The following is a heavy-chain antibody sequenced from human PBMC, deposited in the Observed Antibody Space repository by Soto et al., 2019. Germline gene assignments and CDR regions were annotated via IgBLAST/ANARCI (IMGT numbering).Heavy chain of an antibody. D-gene: IGHD4-17*01. CDR2: ISWNSGSI. V-gene: IGHV3-9*01. Sequence: EVQLVESGGGLVQPGRSLRLSCAASGFTFDDYAMHWVRQAPGKGLEWVSGISWNSGSIGYADSVKGRFTISRDNANNSLYLQMNSLRAEDTALYYCAKSPSYYGDFDYWGQGTLVTVSS. CDR1: GFTFDDYA. CDR3: AKSPSYYGDFDY. J-gene: IGHJ4*02.